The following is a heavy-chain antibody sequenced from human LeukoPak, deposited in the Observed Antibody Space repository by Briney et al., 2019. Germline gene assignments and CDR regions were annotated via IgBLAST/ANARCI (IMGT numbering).Heavy chain of an antibody. Sequence: GESLKISCKGSGYSFTSYWIGWVRQMPGKGLEWMGIIYPGDSDTRYRPSFQGQVTISADKSISTAYLQWSSLKASDTAMYYCARQLSSSSGRYYFDYWGQGTLVTVSS. J-gene: IGHJ4*02. D-gene: IGHD6-6*01. V-gene: IGHV5-51*01. CDR1: GYSFTSYW. CDR3: ARQLSSSSGRYYFDY. CDR2: IYPGDSDT.